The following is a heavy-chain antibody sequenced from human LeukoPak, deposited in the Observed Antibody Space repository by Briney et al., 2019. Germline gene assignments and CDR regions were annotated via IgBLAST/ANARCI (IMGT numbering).Heavy chain of an antibody. Sequence: GGSLRLSCAASGFTFSSYAMHWVRQAPGKGLEWVAVISYDGSNKYYADSVKGRFTISRDNSKNTLYLQMNSLRAEDTAVYYCARGDHYDILTGSLNWGQGTLVTVSS. V-gene: IGHV3-30-3*01. CDR3: ARGDHYDILTGSLN. J-gene: IGHJ4*02. CDR1: GFTFSSYA. CDR2: ISYDGSNK. D-gene: IGHD3-9*01.